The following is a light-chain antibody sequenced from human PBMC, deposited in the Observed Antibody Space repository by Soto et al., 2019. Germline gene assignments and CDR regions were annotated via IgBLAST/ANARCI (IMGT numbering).Light chain of an antibody. CDR3: QQYNGYRWT. J-gene: IGKJ1*01. Sequence: DIQMTQSPSTLSASVGDRVTITCRASQSISNWLAWYQQKPGKAPKILIYKASSLESGVPSRFNGSGSGTEFTLTISSLQPADSATYYCQQYNGYRWTFGQGTKVDIK. V-gene: IGKV1-5*03. CDR1: QSISNW. CDR2: KAS.